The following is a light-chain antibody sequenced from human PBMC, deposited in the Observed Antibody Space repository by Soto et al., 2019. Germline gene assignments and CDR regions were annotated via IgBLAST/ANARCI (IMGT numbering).Light chain of an antibody. CDR1: QSISNN. V-gene: IGKV3-15*01. CDR2: GAS. J-gene: IGKJ1*01. Sequence: EIVMTQSPATLSVSPGERATLSCRASQSISNNLAWYQQKPGQAPRLLIFGASTRATGIPARFSGGGSGTEFTVTISSMQSEDFAVYYCQQYNNWPMTFGQGTKVDIK. CDR3: QQYNNWPMT.